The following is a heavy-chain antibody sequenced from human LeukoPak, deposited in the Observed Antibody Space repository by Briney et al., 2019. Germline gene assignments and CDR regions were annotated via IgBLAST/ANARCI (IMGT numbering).Heavy chain of an antibody. J-gene: IGHJ3*02. CDR1: GFTFSSYG. Sequence: PGGSLRLSCAASGFTFSSYGMHWVRQAPGKGLEWVAFIRYDGSNKYYADSVKGRFTISRDNSKNTLYLQMNSLRAEDTAVYYCAKEGTVTTAAFDIWGQGTMVTVSS. CDR3: AKEGTVTTAAFDI. CDR2: IRYDGSNK. V-gene: IGHV3-30*02. D-gene: IGHD4-17*01.